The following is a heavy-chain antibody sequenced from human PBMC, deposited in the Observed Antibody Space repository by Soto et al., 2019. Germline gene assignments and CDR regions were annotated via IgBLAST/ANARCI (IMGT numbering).Heavy chain of an antibody. D-gene: IGHD2-21*02. V-gene: IGHV3-23*01. Sequence: GGSLRLSCAASGFTFSSYAMSWVRQAPGKGLEWVSAISGSGGSTYYADSVKGRFTISRDNSKNTLYLQMNSLRAEDTAVYYCAKVVVVTAIPFAEYFQHWGQGTLVTVSS. J-gene: IGHJ1*01. CDR3: AKVVVVTAIPFAEYFQH. CDR1: GFTFSSYA. CDR2: ISGSGGST.